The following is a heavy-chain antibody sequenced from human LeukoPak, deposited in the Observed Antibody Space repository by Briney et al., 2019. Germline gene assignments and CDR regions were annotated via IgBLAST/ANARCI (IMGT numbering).Heavy chain of an antibody. D-gene: IGHD6-13*01. CDR1: GFIFSSYG. J-gene: IGHJ6*02. Sequence: GGSLRLSCAASGFIFSSYGMDWVRQAPGKGLEWVAVIRYDGSNKNYADSVKGQFTISRDNSKNTLYLQMNSLRAEDTAVYYCAKDRAYGSSWSIPYYYGMDVWGQGTTVIVSS. V-gene: IGHV3-30*02. CDR2: IRYDGSNK. CDR3: AKDRAYGSSWSIPYYYGMDV.